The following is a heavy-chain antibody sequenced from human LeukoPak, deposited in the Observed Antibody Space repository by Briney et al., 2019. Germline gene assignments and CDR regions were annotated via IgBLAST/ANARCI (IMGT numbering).Heavy chain of an antibody. CDR3: AKDVDNGDYVVY. Sequence: PGRSLRLSCAASGFTFSSFAMHWVRQAPGKGLEWVALISYDGSNKYYADSVKGRFTISRDNSKNTLYLQMNSLRAEDTAVYYCAKDVDNGDYVVYWGQGTLVTVSS. J-gene: IGHJ4*02. D-gene: IGHD4-17*01. CDR1: GFTFSSFA. CDR2: ISYDGSNK. V-gene: IGHV3-30*04.